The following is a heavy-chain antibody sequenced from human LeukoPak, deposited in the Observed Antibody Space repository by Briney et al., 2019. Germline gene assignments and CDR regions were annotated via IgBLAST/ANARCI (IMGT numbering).Heavy chain of an antibody. J-gene: IGHJ4*02. V-gene: IGHV3-30*02. Sequence: GGSLRPSCAASIFSFSTFGFHWVRQAPGKGLEWVAFIPYDGSDKYYADSVKGRFTVSRDNSKNTLYLHMNSLRVEDTAVYYCAKGLGDYDDFRLGFWGQGTLVTVSS. D-gene: IGHD4-17*01. CDR3: AKGLGDYDDFRLGF. CDR2: IPYDGSDK. CDR1: IFSFSTFG.